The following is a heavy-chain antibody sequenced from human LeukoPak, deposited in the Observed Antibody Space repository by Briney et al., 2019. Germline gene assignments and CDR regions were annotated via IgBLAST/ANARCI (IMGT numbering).Heavy chain of an antibody. CDR3: ARDSDISAVAEDY. D-gene: IGHD6-19*01. V-gene: IGHV3-7*01. Sequence: GGSLRLSCAASGFTFSSYWMSWVRQAPGKGLEWVANIKQDGSEKYYVDSVKGRFTISRDNAKNSLYLQMNSLRAEDTAVYYCARDSDISAVAEDYWGQGTLVTVSS. CDR2: IKQDGSEK. CDR1: GFTFSSYW. J-gene: IGHJ4*02.